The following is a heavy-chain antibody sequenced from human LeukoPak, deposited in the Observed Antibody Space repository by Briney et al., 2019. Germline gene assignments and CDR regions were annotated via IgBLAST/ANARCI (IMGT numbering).Heavy chain of an antibody. D-gene: IGHD6-19*01. CDR1: GFTFTRYW. CDR3: ARGHSSGWYDQYYFDH. J-gene: IGHJ4*02. Sequence: GGSLRLSCAASGFTFTRYWMTWVRQAPGKGLEWVANIKHDGSERDYVDSVKGRFTISRDNAKNSVYLQMNSLRAEDTAVYYCARGHSSGWYDQYYFDHWGQGTPVTVSS. CDR2: IKHDGSER. V-gene: IGHV3-7*01.